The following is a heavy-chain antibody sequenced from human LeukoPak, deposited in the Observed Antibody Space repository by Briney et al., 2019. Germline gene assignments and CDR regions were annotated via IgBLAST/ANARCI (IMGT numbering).Heavy chain of an antibody. CDR1: GFTFSSYA. J-gene: IGHJ4*02. CDR2: ISGSGDST. Sequence: GGSLRLSCAASGFTFSSYAMSWVRQAPGKGLEWVSAISGSGDSTYYGDSVKGRFTISRDNSKNTLYLQMNSLRAEDTAVYYCAKTRPLDSSSWSHGDYWGQGTLVTVSS. D-gene: IGHD6-13*01. V-gene: IGHV3-23*01. CDR3: AKTRPLDSSSWSHGDY.